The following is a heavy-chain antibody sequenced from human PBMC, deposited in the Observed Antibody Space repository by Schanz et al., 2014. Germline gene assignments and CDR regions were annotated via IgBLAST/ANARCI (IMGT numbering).Heavy chain of an antibody. J-gene: IGHJ4*02. V-gene: IGHV3-30-3*02. CDR2: ISYDGSNK. CDR1: GFTFSSYA. D-gene: IGHD3-16*01. Sequence: VQLLESGGGLVQPGGSLRLSCAASGFTFSSYAMSWVRQAPGKGLEWVAVISYDGSNKYYADSVKGRFTISRDNSKTTLSLEMNSLRAEDTAVYYCTEGLYYDNTGGGFDYWGQGTLVTVSS. CDR3: TEGLYYDNTGGGFDY.